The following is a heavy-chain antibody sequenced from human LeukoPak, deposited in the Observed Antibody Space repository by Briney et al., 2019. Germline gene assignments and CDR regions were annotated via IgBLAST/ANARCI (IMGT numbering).Heavy chain of an antibody. Sequence: PSETLSLTCTVSGGSLSSYYWSWIRQPPGKGLEWIGYIYYSGSTNYNPSLMSRVTISVDTSKNQFSLKLSSVTAADTAVYYCARHEVRTVGGLDYWGQGTLVTVSS. D-gene: IGHD2-15*01. CDR2: IYYSGST. CDR3: ARHEVRTVGGLDY. V-gene: IGHV4-59*08. CDR1: GGSLSSYY. J-gene: IGHJ4*02.